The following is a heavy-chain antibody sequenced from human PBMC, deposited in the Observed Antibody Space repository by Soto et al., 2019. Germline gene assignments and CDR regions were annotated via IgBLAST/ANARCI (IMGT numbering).Heavy chain of an antibody. V-gene: IGHV4-34*01. J-gene: IGHJ4*02. D-gene: IGHD4-17*01. CDR3: ARGSRGPQVTVKFDY. CDR1: GGSFSGYY. Sequence: SETLSLTCAVYGGSFSGYYWSWIRQPPGKGLEWIGEINHSGSTNYNPSLKSRVTISVDTSKNQFSLKLSSVTAADTAVYYCARGSRGPQVTVKFDYWGQGTLVT. CDR2: INHSGST.